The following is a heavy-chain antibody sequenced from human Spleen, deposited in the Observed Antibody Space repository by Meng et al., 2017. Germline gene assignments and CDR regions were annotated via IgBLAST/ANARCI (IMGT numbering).Heavy chain of an antibody. Sequence: EERLVEAGGGLVQPGASLRLSCAASAFTFSSYAMSWVRQAPGKGLEWVSSVSGSGFNTYYADSARGRFTVSRDNSKNTLYLQMNSLRGDDTAVYYCAKNRDIGGSFTDYWGQGTLVTVSS. CDR1: AFTFSSYA. D-gene: IGHD2-15*01. CDR3: AKNRDIGGSFTDY. CDR2: VSGSGFNT. V-gene: IGHV3-23*04. J-gene: IGHJ4*02.